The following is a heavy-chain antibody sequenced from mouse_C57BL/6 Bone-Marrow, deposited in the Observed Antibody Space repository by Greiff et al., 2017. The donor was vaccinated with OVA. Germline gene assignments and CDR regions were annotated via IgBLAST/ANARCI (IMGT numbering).Heavy chain of an antibody. V-gene: IGHV1-64*01. CDR1: GYTFTSYW. CDR2: IHPNSGST. Sequence: QVQLQQSGAELVKPGASVKLSCKASGYTFTSYWMHWVKQRPGQGLEWIGMIHPNSGSTNYNEKFKSKATLTVDKSSSTAYMQLSSLTSEDSAVYYCVYSNPWFAYGGQGTLVTVSA. J-gene: IGHJ3*01. D-gene: IGHD2-5*01. CDR3: VYSNPWFAY.